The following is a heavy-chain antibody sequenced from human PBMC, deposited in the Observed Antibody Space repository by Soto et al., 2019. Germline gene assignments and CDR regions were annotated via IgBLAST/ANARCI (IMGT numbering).Heavy chain of an antibody. J-gene: IGHJ6*02. CDR3: EMLGCWSGGSNDMDV. CDR1: GLIFRDYH. CDR2: IRRKANSYTT. V-gene: IGHV3-72*01. Sequence: EVQLVESGGGLVQPGGSLRLSCAASGLIFRDYHMDWVRQAPGKGLEWVGRIRRKANSYTTEYDASVKGRFTISSNDSKASLHLQMNQLKTENRVVYYCEMLGCWSGGSNDMDVGGQGTRVTVSS. D-gene: IGHD6-13*01.